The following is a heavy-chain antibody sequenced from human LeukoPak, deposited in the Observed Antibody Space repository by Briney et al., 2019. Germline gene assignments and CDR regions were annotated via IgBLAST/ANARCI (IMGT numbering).Heavy chain of an antibody. CDR1: GFTFSSYA. V-gene: IGHV3-23*01. J-gene: IGHJ4*02. D-gene: IGHD3-9*01. CDR2: ISGSGGST. CDR3: AKASLKLRYFDWSSDYFDY. Sequence: GGSLRLSCAASGFTFSSYAMSWVRQAPGKGLEWVSAISGSGGSTYYADSVKGRFTISRDNSKNTLYLQMNSLRAEDTAVYYCAKASLKLRYFDWSSDYFDYWGQGTLVTVSS.